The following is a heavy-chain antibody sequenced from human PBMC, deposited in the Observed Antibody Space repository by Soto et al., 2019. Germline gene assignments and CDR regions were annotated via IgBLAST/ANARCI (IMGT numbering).Heavy chain of an antibody. V-gene: IGHV1-8*01. CDR2: MDPNSGST. D-gene: IGHD3-3*01. J-gene: IGHJ6*02. Sequence: QAQLVQSGAEVKKPGASVKVSCKASGYTFTSYDINWVRQAPGQGLEWLGGMDPNSGSTGYAQNFQGRVTMTRNISINTAHMELSSLRSEDTAVYYCARERKFDFWRKGLDVWGQGTTVTVSS. CDR3: ARERKFDFWRKGLDV. CDR1: GYTFTSYD.